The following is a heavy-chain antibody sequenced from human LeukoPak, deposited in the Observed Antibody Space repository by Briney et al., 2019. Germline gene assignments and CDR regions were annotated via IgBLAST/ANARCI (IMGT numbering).Heavy chain of an antibody. V-gene: IGHV3-7*01. Sequence: GGSLRLSCAASGFTFSSYWMSWVRQAPGKGLEWVANIKQDGSEKYYVDSVKGRFAISRDNAKNSLYLQMNSLRAEDTAVYYCARQPSIAAATDAFDIWGQGTMVTVSS. CDR1: GFTFSSYW. D-gene: IGHD6-13*01. CDR3: ARQPSIAAATDAFDI. J-gene: IGHJ3*02. CDR2: IKQDGSEK.